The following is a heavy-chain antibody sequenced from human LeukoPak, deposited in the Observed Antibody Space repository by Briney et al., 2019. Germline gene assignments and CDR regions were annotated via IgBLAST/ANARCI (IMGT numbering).Heavy chain of an antibody. D-gene: IGHD4-11*01. J-gene: IGHJ4*02. CDR2: ISYDGSNK. CDR3: AKAKSYYSNYDY. CDR1: GFTFSSYG. V-gene: IGHV3-30*18. Sequence: GGSLRLSFAASGFTFSSYGMHWVRQAPGKGLEWVAVISYDGSNKYYADSVKGRFTISRDNSKNTLYLQVNSLRAEDTAVYYCAKAKSYYSNYDYWGQGTLVTVSS.